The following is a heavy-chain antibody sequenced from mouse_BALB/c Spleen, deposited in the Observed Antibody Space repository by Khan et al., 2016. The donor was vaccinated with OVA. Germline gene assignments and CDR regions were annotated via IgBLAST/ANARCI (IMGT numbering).Heavy chain of an antibody. CDR2: INPSNGYT. CDR3: VRDGAYHRNDGWFAC. V-gene: IGHV1-4*01. J-gene: IGHJ3*01. CDR1: GYTFTSYT. Sequence: QVQLQQSGAELARPGASVKMSCKASGYTFTSYTIHWIKLRPGQGLEWIGFINPSNGYTNYNQKFKDKATLTADKSSTTVYMQLSSLTSDDSAVYNGVRDGAYHRNDGWFACWGEGTMVTVSA. D-gene: IGHD2-14*01.